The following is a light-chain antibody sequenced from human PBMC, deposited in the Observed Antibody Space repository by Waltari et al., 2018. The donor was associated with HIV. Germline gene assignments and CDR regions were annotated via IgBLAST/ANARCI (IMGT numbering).Light chain of an antibody. CDR2: KVS. CDR3: MQCTHWPPLT. CDR1: QSLVYSDGNTY. Sequence: VVMTQSPLSLPATLGQPASISVRSSQSLVYSDGNTYLHWFQQSPGQSPRRLIYKVSNRDAGVPDRFSGSGSGTDFTLKISRVEAGDVGVYYCMQCTHWPPLTFGGGTKVEIK. J-gene: IGKJ4*01. V-gene: IGKV2-30*01.